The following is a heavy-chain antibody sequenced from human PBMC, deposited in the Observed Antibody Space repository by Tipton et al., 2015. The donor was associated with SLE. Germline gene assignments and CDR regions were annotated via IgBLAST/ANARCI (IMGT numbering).Heavy chain of an antibody. CDR1: GFTFSDYE. CDR2: INHSGST. D-gene: IGHD5-24*01. J-gene: IGHJ4*02. Sequence: LRLSCAASGFTFSDYEMGWVRQPPGKGLEWIGEINHSGSTNYNPSLKSRVTISVDTSKNQFSLKLSSVTAADTAVYYCARAGDRRDGYNFALTYWGQGTLVTVSS. V-gene: IGHV4-34*08. CDR3: ARAGDRRDGYNFALTY.